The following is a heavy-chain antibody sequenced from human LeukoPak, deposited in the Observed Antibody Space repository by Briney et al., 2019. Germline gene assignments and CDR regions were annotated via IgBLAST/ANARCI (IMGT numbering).Heavy chain of an antibody. D-gene: IGHD3-10*01. CDR2: ISGSGGST. Sequence: GGSLRLSCAASGFTFSSYAMSWVRQAPGKGLEWVSAISGSGGSTYYADSVKGRFTISRDNSKDTLYLQMNSLRAEDTAVYYCARDRQGTMVRGVSNFDYWGQGTLVTVSS. V-gene: IGHV3-23*01. CDR1: GFTFSSYA. CDR3: ARDRQGTMVRGVSNFDY. J-gene: IGHJ4*02.